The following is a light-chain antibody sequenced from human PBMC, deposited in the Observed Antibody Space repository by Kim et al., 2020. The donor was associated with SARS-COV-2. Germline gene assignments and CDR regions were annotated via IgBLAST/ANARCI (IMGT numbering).Light chain of an antibody. CDR3: QQYGSSLMYT. V-gene: IGKV3-20*01. CDR2: GAS. J-gene: IGKJ2*01. Sequence: EIVLTRSPGTLSLSPGERATLSCRASQSVSSSYLAWYQQKPGQAPRLLIYGASSRATGIPDRFSGSGSGTDFTLTISRLEPEDFAVYYCQQYGSSLMYTFGQGTKLEI. CDR1: QSVSSSY.